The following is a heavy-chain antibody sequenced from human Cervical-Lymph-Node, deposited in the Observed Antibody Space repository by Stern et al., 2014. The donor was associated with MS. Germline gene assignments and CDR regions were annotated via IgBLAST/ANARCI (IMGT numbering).Heavy chain of an antibody. V-gene: IGHV3-30*04. J-gene: IGHJ6*02. CDR2: ISYDGDNK. Sequence: QVQLGQSGGGVVQPGRSLRLSCAASGFSFSTYPMHWVRQAPGQGLDGVAFISYDGDNKSYAESVKGRFTISRDNYKNMLYLQINSLRGDDTAVYYCARANNYYGMDVWGQGTTVTVSS. CDR1: GFSFSTYP. D-gene: IGHD2/OR15-2a*01. CDR3: ARANNYYGMDV.